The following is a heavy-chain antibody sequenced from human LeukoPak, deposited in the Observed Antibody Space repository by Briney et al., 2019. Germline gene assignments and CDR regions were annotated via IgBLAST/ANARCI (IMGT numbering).Heavy chain of an antibody. V-gene: IGHV3-30*02. CDR2: IRYDGSNK. CDR3: AKPNRIYCSGGSCYTPDFDY. Sequence: GGSLRLSCAASGFTFSSYGMHWVRQAPGKGLEWVAFIRYDGSNKYYADSVKGRFTISRDNSKNTLYLQMNSLRAEDTAVYHCAKPNRIYCSGGSCYTPDFDYWGQGTLVTVSS. J-gene: IGHJ4*02. CDR1: GFTFSSYG. D-gene: IGHD2-15*01.